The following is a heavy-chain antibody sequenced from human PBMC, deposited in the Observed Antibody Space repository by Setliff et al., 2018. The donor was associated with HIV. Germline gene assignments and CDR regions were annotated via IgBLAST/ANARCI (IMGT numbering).Heavy chain of an antibody. Sequence: PGGSLRLSCATSRFSFSTSWMTWVRQAPGKGLEWIANINEDGDSVKGRFTISRDNAESSLYLQMDSLRVEDTAIYYCARVDRELLGTFCHMDVWGKGLRSPSP. D-gene: IGHD1-26*01. J-gene: IGHJ6*03. CDR3: ARVDRELLGTFCHMDV. CDR1: RFSFSTSW. CDR2: INEDG. V-gene: IGHV3-7*04.